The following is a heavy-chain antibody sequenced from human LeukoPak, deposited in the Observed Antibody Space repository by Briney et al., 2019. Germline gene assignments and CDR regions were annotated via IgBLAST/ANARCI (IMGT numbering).Heavy chain of an antibody. CDR2: IRYDGSNK. J-gene: IGHJ5*02. V-gene: IGHV3-30*02. CDR3: AKDEYYYDSSGYWRWFDP. CDR1: GFTFSSYG. Sequence: PGGSLRLSCAASGFTFSSYGMHWVRQAPGKWLEWLAFIRYDGSNKYYADSVKGRFTISRDNSKNTLYLQMNSLRAEDTAVYYCAKDEYYYDSSGYWRWFDPWGQGTLVTVSS. D-gene: IGHD3-22*01.